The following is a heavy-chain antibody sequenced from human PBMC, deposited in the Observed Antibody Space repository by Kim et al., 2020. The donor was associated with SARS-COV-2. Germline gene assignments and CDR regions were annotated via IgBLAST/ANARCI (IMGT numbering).Heavy chain of an antibody. Sequence: AYGKERFTIPRDDSKSIAYLQMNSLKTEDTALYYCTRDRPDSSSSDYFDYWGQGTLVTVSS. CDR3: TRDRPDSSSSDYFDY. J-gene: IGHJ4*02. D-gene: IGHD6-6*01. V-gene: IGHV3-49*02.